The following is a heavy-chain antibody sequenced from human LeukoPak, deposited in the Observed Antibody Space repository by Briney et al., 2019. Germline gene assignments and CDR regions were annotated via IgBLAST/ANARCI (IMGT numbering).Heavy chain of an antibody. V-gene: IGHV1-18*04. CDR3: AGCSGGSCTGYYFDY. Sequence: ASVKVSCKASGITIAGYDVHWVRQAPGQGLEWMGWISTYNGNTNYAQKLQGRVTMTTDTSTTIAYMELRSLRSDDTAVYYCAGCSGGSCTGYYFDYWGQGTLVTVSS. CDR2: ISTYNGNT. J-gene: IGHJ4*02. D-gene: IGHD2-15*01. CDR1: GITIAGYD.